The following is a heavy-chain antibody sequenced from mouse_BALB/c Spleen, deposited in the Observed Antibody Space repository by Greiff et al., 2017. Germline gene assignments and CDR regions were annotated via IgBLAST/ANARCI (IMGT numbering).Heavy chain of an antibody. V-gene: IGHV1-67*01. CDR2: ISTYYGNT. CDR3: ARSTTAQYYFDY. J-gene: IGHJ2*01. D-gene: IGHD1-2*01. Sequence: QVQLQQSGPELVRPGVSVKISCKGSGYTFTDYAMHWVKQSHAKSLEWIGVISTYYGNTNYNQKFKGKATMTVDKSSSTAYMELARLTSEDSAIYYCARSTTAQYYFDYWGQGTTLTVSS. CDR1: GYTFTDYA.